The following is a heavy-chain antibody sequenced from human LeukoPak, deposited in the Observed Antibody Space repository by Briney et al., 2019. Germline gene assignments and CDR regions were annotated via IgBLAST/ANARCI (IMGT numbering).Heavy chain of an antibody. CDR3: ARDHLGYYDSSGYYYDY. CDR1: GFTFDDYA. D-gene: IGHD3-22*01. CDR2: IRGSGGTT. J-gene: IGHJ4*02. V-gene: IGHV3-48*03. Sequence: GGSLRLSCAASGFTFDDYAMYWVRQAPGKGLEWVSYIRGSGGTTYYADSVKGRFTISRDNAKNSLYLQMNSLRAEDTAVYYCARDHLGYYDSSGYYYDYWGQGTLVTVSS.